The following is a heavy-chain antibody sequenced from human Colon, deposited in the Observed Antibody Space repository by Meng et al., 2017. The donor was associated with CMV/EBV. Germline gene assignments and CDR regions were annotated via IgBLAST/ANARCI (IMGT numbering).Heavy chain of an antibody. CDR1: GDSISGRSYY. V-gene: IGHV4-39*07. D-gene: IGHD5-12*01. J-gene: IGHJ5*02. CDR3: ARHSHRGSSNYFDP. CDR2: IYYTGND. Sequence: QVRLQGRGPGTVKPSGTLSIPCTVSGDSISGRSYYWGWIRQTPGKGLEWIASIYYTGNDYHNPSLKSRVTISIDTSNNQFSLRLTSVTAADTAMYFCARHSHRGSSNYFDPWGQGTLVTVSS.